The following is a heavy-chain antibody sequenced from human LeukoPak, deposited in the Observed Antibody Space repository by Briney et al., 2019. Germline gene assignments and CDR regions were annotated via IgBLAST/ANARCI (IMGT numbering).Heavy chain of an antibody. CDR1: GFTFSSYA. J-gene: IGHJ4*02. D-gene: IGHD4-17*01. CDR2: ISYDGSNK. Sequence: GRSLRLSCAASGFTFSSYAMHWVRQAPGKGLEWVAVISYDGSNKYCADSVKGRFTISRDNSKNTLYLQMNSLRAEDTAVYYCAREKEDGDYVQFFDYWGQGTLVTVSS. V-gene: IGHV3-30-3*01. CDR3: AREKEDGDYVQFFDY.